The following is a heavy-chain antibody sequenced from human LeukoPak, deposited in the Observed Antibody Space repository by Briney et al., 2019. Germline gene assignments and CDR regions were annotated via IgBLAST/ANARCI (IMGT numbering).Heavy chain of an antibody. CDR2: IYSRGSI. V-gene: IGHV3-66*01. J-gene: IGHJ3*01. D-gene: IGHD1-1*01. Sequence: PGGSLRLSCVASGFTVGSHYMSWVRQAPGKGLDWVSIIYSRGSIYYADSVKGRFTISRDSSNNTLFLQMTYQKAEDTALYYCARGVRDWYDGAYDLWGQGTMVAVSS. CDR1: GFTVGSHY. CDR3: ARGVRDWYDGAYDL.